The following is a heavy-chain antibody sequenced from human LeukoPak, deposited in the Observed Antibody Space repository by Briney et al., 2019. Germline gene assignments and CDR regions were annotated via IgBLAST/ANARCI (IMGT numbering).Heavy chain of an antibody. Sequence: PSETLSLTCTVSGGSINSYYWSWIRQPLGKGLEWIGYIYYSGSTNYNPSLKSRVTISVDTSKNQFSLKLSSVTAADTAVYYCARGFGAYYFDYWGQGTLVTVSS. V-gene: IGHV4-59*01. CDR1: GGSINSYY. J-gene: IGHJ4*02. CDR2: IYYSGST. D-gene: IGHD1-26*01. CDR3: ARGFGAYYFDY.